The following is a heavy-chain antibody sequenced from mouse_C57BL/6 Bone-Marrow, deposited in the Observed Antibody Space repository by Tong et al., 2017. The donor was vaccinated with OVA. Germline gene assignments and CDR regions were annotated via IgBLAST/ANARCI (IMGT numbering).Heavy chain of an antibody. D-gene: IGHD2-2*01. V-gene: IGHV1-15*01. J-gene: IGHJ3*01. Sequence: VQLQESGAELVRPGASVTLSCKASGYTFTDYEMHWVKQTPVHGLEWIGAIDPETGGTAYNQKFKGKATLTADKSSSKAYMELRSPKSEDSAVYYCTRLPLYFGYERGGGQGTLVTVSA. CDR1: GYTFTDYE. CDR3: TRLPLYFGYERG. CDR2: IDPETGGT.